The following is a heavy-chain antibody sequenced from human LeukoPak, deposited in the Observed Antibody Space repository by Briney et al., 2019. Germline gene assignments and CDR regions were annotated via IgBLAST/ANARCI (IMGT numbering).Heavy chain of an antibody. CDR2: ISWNSDII. CDR1: GFTFDDYA. J-gene: IGHJ3*02. D-gene: IGHD1-14*01. V-gene: IGHV3-9*01. CDR3: ARATGDGRHAFDI. Sequence: PGGSLRLSCAASGFTFDDYAMHWVRQGPGKGLEWVSGISWNSDIIDYADSVKGRFTISRDNAKNSLYLQMNSLRAEDTAVYYCARATGDGRHAFDIWGQGTIVTVSS.